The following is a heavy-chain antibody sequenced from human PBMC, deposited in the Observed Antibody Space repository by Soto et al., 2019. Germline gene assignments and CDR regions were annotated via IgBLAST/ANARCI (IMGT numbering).Heavy chain of an antibody. CDR2: IYHGGST. D-gene: IGHD1-1*01. V-gene: IGHV4-4*02. Sequence: SETLSLTCAVSGGSISSYHWWSWVRQPPGKRLEWIGEIYHGGSTNYNPSLKSRVTISFDKSKNQFSLKLTSVIAAGTAVYYCARDRAQLERRDYGMDVWGQGTTVTVSS. CDR3: ARDRAQLERRDYGMDV. J-gene: IGHJ6*02. CDR1: GGSISSYHW.